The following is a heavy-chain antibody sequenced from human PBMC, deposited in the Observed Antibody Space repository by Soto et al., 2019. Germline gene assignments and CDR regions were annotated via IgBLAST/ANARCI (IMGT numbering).Heavy chain of an antibody. CDR3: AKAGYCVSTSCYFPFDY. V-gene: IGHV3-23*01. D-gene: IGHD2-2*01. CDR2: ISGSGGST. CDR1: GFTFSSYG. Sequence: GGSLRLSCAASGFTFSSYGMHWVRQAPGKGLEWVSSISGSGGSTYYADSVKGRFTISRDNSKNTLYLQMNSLRAEDAAVYSCAKAGYCVSTSCYFPFDYWGQGTLVTAPQ. J-gene: IGHJ4*02.